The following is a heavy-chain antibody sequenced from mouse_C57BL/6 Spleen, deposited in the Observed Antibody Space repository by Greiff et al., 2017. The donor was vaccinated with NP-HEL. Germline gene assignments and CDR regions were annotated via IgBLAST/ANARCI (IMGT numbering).Heavy chain of an antibody. Sequence: EVHLVESGGGLVKPGGSLKLSCAASGFTFSSYAMSWVRQTPEKRLEWVATISDGGSYTYYPDNVKGRFTISRDNAKNNLYLQMSHLKSEDTAMYYWARDGYYKDWYFDVWGTGTTVTVSS. D-gene: IGHD2-3*01. CDR3: ARDGYYKDWYFDV. CDR2: ISDGGSYT. CDR1: GFTFSSYA. V-gene: IGHV5-4*01. J-gene: IGHJ1*03.